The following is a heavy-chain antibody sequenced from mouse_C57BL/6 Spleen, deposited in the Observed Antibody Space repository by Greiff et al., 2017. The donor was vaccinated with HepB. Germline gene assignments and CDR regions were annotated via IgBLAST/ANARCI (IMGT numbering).Heavy chain of an antibody. CDR3: ASYGSSYLYAMDY. Sequence: QGQLQQSGAELAKPGASVRLSCKASGYTFTSYWMHWVKQRPGQGLEWIGYINPSSGYTKYNQKFKDKATLTADKSSSTAYMQLSSLTYEDSAVYYCASYGSSYLYAMDYWGQGTSVTVSS. CDR1: GYTFTSYW. D-gene: IGHD1-1*01. CDR2: INPSSGYT. V-gene: IGHV1-7*01. J-gene: IGHJ4*01.